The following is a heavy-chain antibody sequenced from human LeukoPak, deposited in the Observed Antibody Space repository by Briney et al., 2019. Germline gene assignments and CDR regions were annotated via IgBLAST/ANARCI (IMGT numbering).Heavy chain of an antibody. Sequence: GSLRLSCAASGFSFTSYEMNWVRQAPGKGLEWISYISSSGSTTYYSDSVKGRFTISRDNAKNSLYLQMNSLRAEDTAVYYCVRDPPGYSGYENRFDYWGQGTLVTVSS. CDR1: GFSFTSYE. J-gene: IGHJ4*02. CDR3: VRDPPGYSGYENRFDY. V-gene: IGHV3-48*03. CDR2: ISSSGSTT. D-gene: IGHD5-12*01.